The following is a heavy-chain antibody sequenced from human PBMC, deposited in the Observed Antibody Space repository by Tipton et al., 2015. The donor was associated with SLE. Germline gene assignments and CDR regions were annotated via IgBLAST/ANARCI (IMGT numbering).Heavy chain of an antibody. CDR1: GGSINNYY. CDR2: IYYSGNT. V-gene: IGHV4-59*01. CDR3: AREDAYGSGTYAVRFDS. D-gene: IGHD3-10*01. J-gene: IGHJ4*02. Sequence: TLSLTCTVSGGSINNYYWSWIRQPPGKGLEWIGYIYYSGNTNYNPSLMSRVTISLDTSKNQFSLKLYSVTAADTAVYYCAREDAYGSGTYAVRFDSWGQGTLVTVSS.